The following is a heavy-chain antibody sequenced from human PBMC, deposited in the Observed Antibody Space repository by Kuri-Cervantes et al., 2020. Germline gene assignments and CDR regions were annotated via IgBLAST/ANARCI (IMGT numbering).Heavy chain of an antibody. CDR3: ASSWGDYRRFDY. CDR1: GFTFGDYS. CDR2: IRGKGYGGTT. J-gene: IGHJ4*02. D-gene: IGHD4-17*01. V-gene: IGHV3-49*03. Sequence: GGSLRLSCTASGFTFGDYSMTWFRQAPGKGLEWVPFIRGKGYGGTTKYAASVKGRFTISRDDSENTLYLQMNSLNTGDTALYYCASSWGDYRRFDYWGQGTLVTVSS.